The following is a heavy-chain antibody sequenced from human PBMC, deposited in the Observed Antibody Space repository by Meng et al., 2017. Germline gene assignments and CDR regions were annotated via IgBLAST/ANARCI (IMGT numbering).Heavy chain of an antibody. CDR2: INHSGIT. V-gene: IGHV4-34*01. D-gene: IGHD3-10*01. J-gene: IGHJ5*02. CDR1: CGSFSGYY. CDR3: ARKFTMVRGIYNWFDP. Sequence: GPRLLNPSETLSLTRAVYCGSFSGYYWSLIRQPPGKGLEWIGEINHSGITNYIPSLKSRVTISVDTSKNQFSLKLSSVTAADTAVYYCARKFTMVRGIYNWFDPWGQGTLVTVSS.